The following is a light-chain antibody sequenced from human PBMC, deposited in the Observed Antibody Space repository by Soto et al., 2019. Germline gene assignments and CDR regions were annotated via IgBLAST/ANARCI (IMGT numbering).Light chain of an antibody. Sequence: DIQMTQSPSTLSASVGDRVTITCRASQSISSWLAWYQQKPGKAPKLLIYKASSLGGGVPSRFSGSGSGTEFTLTISSLPPDDFATYYCQQYNSYSITFGQGTRLEIK. CDR3: QQYNSYSIT. CDR1: QSISSW. J-gene: IGKJ5*01. CDR2: KAS. V-gene: IGKV1-5*03.